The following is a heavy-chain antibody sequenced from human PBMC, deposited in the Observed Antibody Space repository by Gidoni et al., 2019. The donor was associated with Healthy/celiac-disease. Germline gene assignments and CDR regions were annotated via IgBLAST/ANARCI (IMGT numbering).Heavy chain of an antibody. J-gene: IGHJ5*02. Sequence: IIPIFGTANYAQKFQGRVTITADESTSTAYMELSSLRSEDTAVYYCARGALGGRITMVRGRSVTFDPWGQGTLVTVSS. V-gene: IGHV1-69*01. CDR2: IIPIFGTA. D-gene: IGHD3-10*01. CDR3: ARGALGGRITMVRGRSVTFDP.